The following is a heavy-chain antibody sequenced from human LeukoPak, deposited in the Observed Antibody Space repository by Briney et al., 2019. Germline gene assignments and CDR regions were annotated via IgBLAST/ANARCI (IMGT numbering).Heavy chain of an antibody. CDR1: GGSISSNSYY. D-gene: IGHD1-26*01. Sequence: SETLSLTRAVSGGSISSNSYYWGWIRQPPGKGLEWIGSIYYSGSTYYNPSLKSRVTISVDTSKNQFSLKLSSVTAADTAMYYCAKSGGYGLIDYWGQGTLVTVSS. CDR2: IYYSGST. J-gene: IGHJ4*02. V-gene: IGHV4-39*01. CDR3: AKSGGYGLIDY.